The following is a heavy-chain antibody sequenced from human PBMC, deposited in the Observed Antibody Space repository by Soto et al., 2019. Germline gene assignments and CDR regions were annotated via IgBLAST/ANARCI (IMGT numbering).Heavy chain of an antibody. V-gene: IGHV3-74*01. J-gene: IGHJ4*02. CDR3: ARAPLSDALYFDY. CDR1: GFTFRTYW. CDR2: VNPDGSIT. Sequence: EVQLAESGGGLVQPGGSLRLSCAASGFTFRTYWMSWVRQTPGKGLVWISRVNPDGSITSYVDSVKGRFTISRDNAQNTRYLQMSSLRVEDTAVYYCARAPLSDALYFDYWGQGTMVTVSS. D-gene: IGHD2-2*01.